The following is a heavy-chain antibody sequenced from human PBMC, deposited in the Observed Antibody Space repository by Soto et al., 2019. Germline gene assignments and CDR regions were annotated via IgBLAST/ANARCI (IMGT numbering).Heavy chain of an antibody. J-gene: IGHJ4*02. Sequence: SVKVSSKASGATLSSYPSSWVPQAPGQGLEWMGGIIPIFGTANYAQKFQGRVTITADESTSRVYMELRRLTSDDTAVYYCARGGRIAATAFDHWGPGTLVTVSS. CDR2: IIPIFGTA. CDR1: GATLSSYP. V-gene: IGHV1-69*13. CDR3: ARGGRIAATAFDH. D-gene: IGHD6-13*01.